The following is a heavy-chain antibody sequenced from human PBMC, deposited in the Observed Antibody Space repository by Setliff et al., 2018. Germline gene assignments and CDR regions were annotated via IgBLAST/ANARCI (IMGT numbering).Heavy chain of an antibody. J-gene: IGHJ6*04. CDR1: GYTFTGYY. CDR2: INPHSGGT. D-gene: IGHD3-10*01. V-gene: IGHV1-2*02. CDR3: ARGTDYHGSGSYWAKDV. Sequence: GASVKVSCKASGYTFTGYYIHWVRQAPGQGLEWMGWINPHSGGTNFPQTFQGRVTMTRDTSINTAYMELSRLTCDDTAVCYCARGTDYHGSGSYWAKDVWGKGTTVTVSS.